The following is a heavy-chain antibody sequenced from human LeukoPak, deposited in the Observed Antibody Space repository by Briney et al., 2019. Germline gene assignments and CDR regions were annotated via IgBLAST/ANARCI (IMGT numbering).Heavy chain of an antibody. D-gene: IGHD5-12*01. CDR3: ARSPSYDPLPDY. Sequence: ASVKVSCKASGYTFTSYGISWVRQAPGQGLEWMGGIIPIFGTANYAQKFQGRVTITADESTSTAYMELSSLRSEDTAVYYCARSPSYDPLPDYWGQGTLVTVSS. V-gene: IGHV1-69*13. CDR2: IIPIFGTA. J-gene: IGHJ4*02. CDR1: GYTFTSYG.